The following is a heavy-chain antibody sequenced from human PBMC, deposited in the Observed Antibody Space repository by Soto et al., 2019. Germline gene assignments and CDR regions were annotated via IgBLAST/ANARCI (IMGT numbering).Heavy chain of an antibody. CDR1: GFSLSTSGVG. CDR3: AHSEYSSSWFLAEYFQH. D-gene: IGHD6-13*01. J-gene: IGHJ1*01. V-gene: IGHV2-5*01. CDR2: IYWNDDK. Sequence: SGPTLVNPTQTLTLTCTFSGFSLSTSGVGVGWIRQPPGKALEWLALIYWNDDKRYSPSLKSRLTITKDTSKNQVVLTMTNMDPVDTATYYCAHSEYSSSWFLAEYFQHWGQGTLVTVSS.